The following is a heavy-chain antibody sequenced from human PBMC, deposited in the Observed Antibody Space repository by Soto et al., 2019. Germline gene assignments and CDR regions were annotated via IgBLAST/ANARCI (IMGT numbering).Heavy chain of an antibody. CDR1: GFTFSSYG. CDR2: ISYDGSHK. CDR3: AKAFSYYHDSSSHGY. J-gene: IGHJ4*02. D-gene: IGHD3-22*01. V-gene: IGHV3-30*18. Sequence: GGSLRLSCAASGFTFSSYGMHWVRQAPGKGLEWVAVISYDGSHKYYADSVKGRFTISRDNSKNTLYLQMNSLRVEDTAVYYCAKAFSYYHDSSSHGYWGRGTLVTVS.